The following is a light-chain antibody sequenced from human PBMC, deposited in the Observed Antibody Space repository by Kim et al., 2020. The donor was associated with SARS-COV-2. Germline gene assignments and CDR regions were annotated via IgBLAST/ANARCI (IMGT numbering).Light chain of an antibody. CDR2: QDS. J-gene: IGLJ2*01. V-gene: IGLV3-1*01. CDR3: QAWDSSTVV. CDR1: KLGDKY. Sequence: SYELTQPPSVSVSPGQTASITCSGDKLGDKYACWYQQKPGQSSVLVIYQDSKRPSGIPERFSGSNSGNTATLTISGTQAMDEADYYCQAWDSSTVVFGGGTQVTVL.